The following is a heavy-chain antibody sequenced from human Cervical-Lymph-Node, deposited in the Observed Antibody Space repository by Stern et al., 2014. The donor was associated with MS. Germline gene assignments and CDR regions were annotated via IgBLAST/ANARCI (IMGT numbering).Heavy chain of an antibody. V-gene: IGHV1-69*06. D-gene: IGHD5/OR15-5a*01. CDR1: GGTFSSYA. CDR2: IIPIFVTA. J-gene: IGHJ3*01. CDR3: ARAWHGGTVSTITAFDV. Sequence: VQLVESGAEVKKPGSSVKVSCKASGGTFSSYAISWVRQAPGQGLEWMGGIIPIFVTANNAQQFQGRVTITEGKSTSTAYMELSSLTSEDTAIYYCARAWHGGTVSTITAFDVWGQGTMVPVSS.